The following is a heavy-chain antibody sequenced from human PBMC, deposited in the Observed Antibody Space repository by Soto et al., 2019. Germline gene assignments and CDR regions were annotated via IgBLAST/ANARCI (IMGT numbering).Heavy chain of an antibody. V-gene: IGHV4-34*01. D-gene: IGHD6-6*01. J-gene: IGHJ5*02. CDR2: INHSGST. Sequence: QVQLQQWGAGLLKPSETLSLTCAVYGGSFSGYYWSWIRQPPGKGLEWIGEINHSGSTNYNPSLKSRVTISVDTSKNQFSLKLSSVTAADTAVYYCARGPRRIAARLDRRMGWFDPWGQGTLVTVSS. CDR1: GGSFSGYY. CDR3: ARGPRRIAARLDRRMGWFDP.